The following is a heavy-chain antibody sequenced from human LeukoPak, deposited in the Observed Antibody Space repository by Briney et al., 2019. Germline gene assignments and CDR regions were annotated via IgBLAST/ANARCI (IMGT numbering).Heavy chain of an antibody. CDR2: IYYSGST. V-gene: IGHV4-39*07. J-gene: IGHJ2*01. CDR3: AREVGLRYFDRLPPGYFDL. Sequence: SETLSLTCTVSGGSISSGSYSWGWIRQPPGKGLEWIGSIYYSGSTYYNPSLKSRVTISVDTSKNQFSLKLSSVTAADTAVYYCAREVGLRYFDRLPPGYFDLWGRGTLVTVSS. CDR1: GGSISSGSYS. D-gene: IGHD3-9*01.